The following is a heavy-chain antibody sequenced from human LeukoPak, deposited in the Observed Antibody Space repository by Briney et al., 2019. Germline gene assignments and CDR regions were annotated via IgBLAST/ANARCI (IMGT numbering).Heavy chain of an antibody. V-gene: IGHV3-66*01. Sequence: PGGSLRLSCVASGLTVSGSYMAWVRQPPGKGLEWVSVVYTGGDTDHADSVKDRFTISRDNANNTVFFQIISLTAEDTAVYYCARAVRGFSFGSAPTLTFFDYWGQGTRVTVSS. CDR2: VYTGGDT. J-gene: IGHJ4*02. CDR3: ARAVRGFSFGSAPTLTFFDY. D-gene: IGHD3-10*01. CDR1: GLTVSGSY.